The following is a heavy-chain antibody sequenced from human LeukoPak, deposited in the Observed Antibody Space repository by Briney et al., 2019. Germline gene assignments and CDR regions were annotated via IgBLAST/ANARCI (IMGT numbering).Heavy chain of an antibody. Sequence: GGSLRLSCAASGFTFSSYAMSWVRQAPGKGLEWVSAISDSGGRAVYADSVKGRFTISRDNSKNTLYLQMNSLRAEDTAVYYCAKESRDGYNYLDYWGQGTLVTVSS. D-gene: IGHD5-24*01. J-gene: IGHJ4*02. CDR3: AKESRDGYNYLDY. CDR2: ISDSGGRA. V-gene: IGHV3-23*01. CDR1: GFTFSSYA.